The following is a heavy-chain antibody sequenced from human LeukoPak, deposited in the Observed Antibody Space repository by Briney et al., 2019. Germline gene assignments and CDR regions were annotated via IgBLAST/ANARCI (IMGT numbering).Heavy chain of an antibody. D-gene: IGHD5-18*01. CDR3: ARGSRIQLWLTPYNWFDP. CDR2: INHSGST. Sequence: PSETLSLTCAVYGGSFSGYYWSWIRQPPGKGLEWIGEINHSGSTNYNPSLKSRVTISVDTSKNQFSLKLSSVTAADTAVYYCARGSRIQLWLTPYNWFDPWGQGTLVTVSS. J-gene: IGHJ5*02. CDR1: GGSFSGYY. V-gene: IGHV4-34*01.